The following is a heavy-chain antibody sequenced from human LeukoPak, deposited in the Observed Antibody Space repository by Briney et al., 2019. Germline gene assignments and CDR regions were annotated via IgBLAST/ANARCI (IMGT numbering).Heavy chain of an antibody. CDR1: GFTFNIYS. V-gene: IGHV3-23*01. CDR2: ISGSGGST. D-gene: IGHD6-19*01. CDR3: AKLYRAVTGMFFDY. Sequence: GGSLRLSCAASGFTFNIYSMSWVRQAPGKGLEWVSAISGSGGSTYFADSVKGRFTISRDNSKNTLYLQMNSLRAEDTAVYYCAKLYRAVTGMFFDYWGQGTLVTVSS. J-gene: IGHJ4*02.